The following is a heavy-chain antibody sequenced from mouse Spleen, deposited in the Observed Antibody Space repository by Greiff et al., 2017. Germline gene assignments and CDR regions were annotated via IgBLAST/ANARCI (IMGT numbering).Heavy chain of an antibody. V-gene: IGHV2-6-1*01. CDR1: GFSLTSYG. J-gene: IGHJ4*01. Sequence: VQLQQSGPGLVAPSQSLSITCTISGFSLTSYGVHWVREPPGKGLEWLVVIWSDGSTTYNSALKSRLSISKDNSKSQVFLKMNSLQTDDTAMYYGARQGADYYGYGAMDYWGQGTSVTVSS. D-gene: IGHD1-2*01. CDR3: ARQGADYYGYGAMDY. CDR2: IWSDGST.